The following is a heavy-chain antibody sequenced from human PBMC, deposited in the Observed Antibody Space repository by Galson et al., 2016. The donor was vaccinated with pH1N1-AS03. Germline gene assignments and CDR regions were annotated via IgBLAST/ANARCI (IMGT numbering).Heavy chain of an antibody. CDR2: ISGSGDST. CDR3: SKADCSSSSCYRCNY. Sequence: SLRLSCAASGFTFSNYAMNWVRQAPGKGLEWVSIISGSGDSTKYADSVKGRLTISRDNSKNTLYLQMNSLRAEDTAVYYWSKADCSSSSCYRCNYWGQGTLVTVSS. D-gene: IGHD2-2*01. V-gene: IGHV3-23*01. J-gene: IGHJ4*02. CDR1: GFTFSNYA.